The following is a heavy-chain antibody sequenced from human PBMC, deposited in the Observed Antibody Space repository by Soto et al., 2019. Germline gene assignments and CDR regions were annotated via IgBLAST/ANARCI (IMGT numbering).Heavy chain of an antibody. CDR1: GFTFSSYS. Sequence: EVQLVESGGGLVKPGGSLRLSCAASGFTFSSYSMNWVRQAPGKGLEWVSSISSSSSYIYYADSVKGRFTISRDNAKNSLYLQMNSLRAEDTAVYYCARDGNCSGGSCYFNYYYYRMDVWGQGTTVTVSS. D-gene: IGHD2-15*01. CDR3: ARDGNCSGGSCYFNYYYYRMDV. J-gene: IGHJ6*02. CDR2: ISSSSSYI. V-gene: IGHV3-21*01.